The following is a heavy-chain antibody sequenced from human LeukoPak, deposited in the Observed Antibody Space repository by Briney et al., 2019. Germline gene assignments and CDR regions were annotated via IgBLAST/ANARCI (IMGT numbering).Heavy chain of an antibody. D-gene: IGHD3-10*01. CDR3: ARRGVGGFGELFDY. CDR1: GGSFSDYY. CDR2: INLSEST. Sequence: SETLSLTCAVYGGSFSDYYWSWIRQPPGKGLEWIGEINLSESTNYNPSLKSRVTISVDTSKNQFSLKLSSVTAADTAVYYCARRGVGGFGELFDYWGQGTLVTVSS. J-gene: IGHJ4*02. V-gene: IGHV4-34*01.